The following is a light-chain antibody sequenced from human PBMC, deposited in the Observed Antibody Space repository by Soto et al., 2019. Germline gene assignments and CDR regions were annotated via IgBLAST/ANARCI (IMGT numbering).Light chain of an antibody. CDR1: SSDVGGYNY. CDR3: SSYTSSSTWE. J-gene: IGLJ3*02. Sequence: QSVLTQPASVSGSPGQSITISCTGTSSDVGGYNYVSWYQQHPDKAPKLMIYEVSNRPSGVSNRFSGSKSGNTASLTISGLQAEDEADYYCSSYTSSSTWEFGGGTKVTVL. CDR2: EVS. V-gene: IGLV2-14*01.